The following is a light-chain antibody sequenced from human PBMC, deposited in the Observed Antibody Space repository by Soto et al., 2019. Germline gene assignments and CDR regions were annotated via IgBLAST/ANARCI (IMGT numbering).Light chain of an antibody. CDR1: QSVSSSY. CDR3: QHYNSYPYT. V-gene: IGKV3-20*01. J-gene: IGKJ2*01. Sequence: EIVLTQSPGTLSLSPGERATLSCRASQSVSSSYLAWYQQKPGQAPRLLIYGASSRATGIPDRFSGSGSGTEFTLTISSVQPDDFATYYCQHYNSYPYTFGQGTKVDI. CDR2: GAS.